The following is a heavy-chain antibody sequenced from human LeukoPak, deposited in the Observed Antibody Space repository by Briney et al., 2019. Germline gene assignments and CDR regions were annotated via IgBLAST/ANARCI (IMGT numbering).Heavy chain of an antibody. V-gene: IGHV4-4*07. CDR3: ARAQWLVRGWYFDL. CDR2: IYTSGST. CDR1: GGSISSYY. Sequence: PSETLSLTCTVSGGSISSYYWSWIRQPAGKGLEWIGRIYTSGSTNYNPSLRSRVTISVDKSKNQFSLKLSSVTAADTAVYYCARAQWLVRGWYFDLWGRATLVTVST. D-gene: IGHD6-19*01. J-gene: IGHJ2*01.